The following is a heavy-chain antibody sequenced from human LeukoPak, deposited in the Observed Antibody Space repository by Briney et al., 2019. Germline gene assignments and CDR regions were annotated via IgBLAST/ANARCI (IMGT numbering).Heavy chain of an antibody. CDR1: GDSLSSGY. V-gene: IGHV4-59*01. J-gene: IGHJ4*02. CDR3: TIGGGWLTDY. D-gene: IGHD6-19*01. CDR2: SHHSGTT. Sequence: PSETLSLTCTVPGDSLSSGYWGWMRQSPGGRLEWIGYSHHSGTTIYNTSLKSRVTISVDTSKNQFSLRLSSVTAADTAVYYRTIGGGWLTDYWGQGTLVTVSS.